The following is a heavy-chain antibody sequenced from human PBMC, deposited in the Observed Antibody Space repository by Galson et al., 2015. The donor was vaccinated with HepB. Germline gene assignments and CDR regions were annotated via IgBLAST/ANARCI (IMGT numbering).Heavy chain of an antibody. CDR1: GFTFNSYA. D-gene: IGHD4-17*01. J-gene: IGHJ6*03. Sequence: SLRLSCAASGFTFNSYAMHWVRQAPGKGLEWVAVMSYDGSTKFYADSVKGRFTISGDNSKNTLYLQMSSLRAEDTAVYYCARDVTVTLYSYYYMDVWGKGTTVTVSS. CDR2: MSYDGSTK. CDR3: ARDVTVTLYSYYYMDV. V-gene: IGHV3-30-3*01.